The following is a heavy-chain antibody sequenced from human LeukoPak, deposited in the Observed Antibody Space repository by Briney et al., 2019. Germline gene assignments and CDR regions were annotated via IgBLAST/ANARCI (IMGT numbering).Heavy chain of an antibody. J-gene: IGHJ6*03. V-gene: IGHV3-7*01. CDR3: AREGDYDIAYMDV. CDR2: IKQDGSEK. Sequence: PGGSLRLSCAASGFTFSSYWMSWVRQAPGKGLEWVANIKQDGSEKYYVDSVKGRFTISRDNAKNSLYLQMNSLGAEDTAVYYCAREGDYDIAYMDVWGKGTTVTVSS. CDR1: GFTFSSYW. D-gene: IGHD3-9*01.